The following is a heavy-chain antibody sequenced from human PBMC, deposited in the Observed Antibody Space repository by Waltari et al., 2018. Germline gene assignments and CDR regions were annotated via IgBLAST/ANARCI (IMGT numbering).Heavy chain of an antibody. CDR3: AKDGVDIVATIDYCCY. CDR2: ISGSGGIT. J-gene: IGHJ4*02. Sequence: EVQLLESGGGLVQPGGSLRLSCAASGFTFSSYAMSWVRQAPGKGLEWVSAISGSGGITYYADSVKGRFTISIDNSKNTLYLQMNSLRAEDTAVYYCAKDGVDIVATIDYCCYWGQGTLVTVSS. CDR1: GFTFSSYA. D-gene: IGHD5-12*01. V-gene: IGHV3-23*01.